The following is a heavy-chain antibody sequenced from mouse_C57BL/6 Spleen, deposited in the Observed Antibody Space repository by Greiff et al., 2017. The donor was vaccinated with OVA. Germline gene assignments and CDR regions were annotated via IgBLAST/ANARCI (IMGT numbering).Heavy chain of an antibody. CDR2: IRSKSSNYAT. D-gene: IGHD1-1*01. CDR1: GFTFNTYA. CDR3: VRGGPYYYGSSFYYAMDY. Sequence: EVHLVESGGGLVQPKGSLKLSCAASGFTFNTYAMHWVRQAPGKGLEWVARIRSKSSNYATYYADSVKDRFTISRDDSQSMLYLQMNNLKTEDTAMYYCVRGGPYYYGSSFYYAMDYWGQGTSVTVSS. V-gene: IGHV10-3*01. J-gene: IGHJ4*01.